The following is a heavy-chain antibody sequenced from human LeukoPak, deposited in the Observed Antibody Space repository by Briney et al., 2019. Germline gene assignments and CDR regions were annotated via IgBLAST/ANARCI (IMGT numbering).Heavy chain of an antibody. CDR3: ARYYYDSSGFGY. V-gene: IGHV4-34*01. CDR1: GESFSGYY. J-gene: IGHJ4*02. D-gene: IGHD3-22*01. Sequence: SETLSLTCGVYGESFSGYYWSWIRQSPGKGLEWIGEINHSGSTNDNPSLKSRVTISVDTSKNQFSLKLSSVTAADTAVYYCARYYYDSSGFGYWGQGTLVTVSS. CDR2: INHSGST.